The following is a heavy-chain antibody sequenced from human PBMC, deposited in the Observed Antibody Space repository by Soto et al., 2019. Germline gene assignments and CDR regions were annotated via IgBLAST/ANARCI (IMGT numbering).Heavy chain of an antibody. D-gene: IGHD1-1*01. CDR1: GCTFTSYD. CDR2: MNPSTGNS. J-gene: IGHJ4*02. CDR3: ARRAETNGWNGFGADKYYFDF. V-gene: IGHV1-8*01. Sequence: GASVKVSCKASGCTFTSYDIYWVRQATGQGLEWMGWMNPSTGNSGYAQKFQGRVTMTSDTSISTAHMELSSLRSEDTAVYYCARRAETNGWNGFGADKYYFDFWGQGTLVTVSS.